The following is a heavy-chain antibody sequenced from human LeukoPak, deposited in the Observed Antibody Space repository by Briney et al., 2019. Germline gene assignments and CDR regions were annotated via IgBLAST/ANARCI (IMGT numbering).Heavy chain of an antibody. V-gene: IGHV4-4*07. D-gene: IGHD4-17*01. J-gene: IGHJ6*02. CDR2: IYTSGST. CDR3: ARINGDPDYCYYGMDV. CDR1: GGSISSYY. Sequence: SETLSLTCTVSGGSISSYYWSWIRQPAGKGLEWIGRIYTSGSTNYNPSLKSRVTMSVDTSKNQFSLKLSSVTAADTAVYYCARINGDPDYCYYGMDVWGQGTTVTVSS.